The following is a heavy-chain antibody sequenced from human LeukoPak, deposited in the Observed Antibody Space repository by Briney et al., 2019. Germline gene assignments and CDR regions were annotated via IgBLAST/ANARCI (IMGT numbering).Heavy chain of an antibody. J-gene: IGHJ6*03. Sequence: GSLRLSCAASGFTFSSYSMNRVRQAPGKGLEWVSSISSSSSYIYYADSVKGRFTISRDNAKNSLYLQMNSLRAEDTAVYYCAREWSSSSLYCYYYYMDVWGKGTTVTVSS. CDR2: ISSSSSYI. CDR1: GFTFSSYS. V-gene: IGHV3-21*01. D-gene: IGHD6-6*01. CDR3: AREWSSSSLYCYYYYMDV.